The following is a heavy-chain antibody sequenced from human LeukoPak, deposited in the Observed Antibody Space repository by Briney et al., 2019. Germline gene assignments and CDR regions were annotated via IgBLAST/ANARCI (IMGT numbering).Heavy chain of an antibody. CDR2: MNPNSGNT. J-gene: IGHJ6*02. CDR1: GYTFTSYD. V-gene: IGHV1-8*01. CDR3: ARGNPSTGYSSSWYSPYYYYYYGMDV. Sequence: WASVKVSCKASGYTFTSYDINWVRQATGQGLEWMGWMNPNSGNTGYAQKFQGRVTMTRNTSISTAYMELSSLRSEDTAVYYCARGNPSTGYSSSWYSPYYYYYYGMDVWGQGTTVTVSS. D-gene: IGHD6-13*01.